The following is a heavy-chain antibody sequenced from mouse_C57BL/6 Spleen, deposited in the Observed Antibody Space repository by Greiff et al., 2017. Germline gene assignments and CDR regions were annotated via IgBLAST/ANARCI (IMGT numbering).Heavy chain of an antibody. CDR3: ARGGYYGSSPFMDY. V-gene: IGHV1-61*01. CDR1: GYTFTSYW. Sequence: QVQLQQSGAELVRPGSSVKLSCKASGYTFTSYWMDWVKQRPGQGLEWIGNIYPSDSETHYNQKFKDKATLTVDKSSSTAYMQLSSLTSEDSAVYYCARGGYYGSSPFMDYWGQGTSVTVSS. D-gene: IGHD1-1*01. J-gene: IGHJ4*01. CDR2: IYPSDSET.